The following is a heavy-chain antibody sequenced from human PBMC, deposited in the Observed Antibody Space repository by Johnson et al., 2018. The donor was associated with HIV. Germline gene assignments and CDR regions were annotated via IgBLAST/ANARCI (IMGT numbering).Heavy chain of an antibody. V-gene: IGHV3-30*14. CDR1: GLTFTNAY. CDR2: ISDDGSSR. Sequence: VQLVESEGGLVKPGESFRLSCEVSGLTFTNAYMSWVRRAPGKGLEWEAVISDDGSSRYYADSVKARFTISRDNSKNTLYLQMNSLRAEDTAVYYCARSGDSIGSFWAGGAFDIWGQGTMVTVSS. D-gene: IGHD3/OR15-3a*01. J-gene: IGHJ3*02. CDR3: ARSGDSIGSFWAGGAFDI.